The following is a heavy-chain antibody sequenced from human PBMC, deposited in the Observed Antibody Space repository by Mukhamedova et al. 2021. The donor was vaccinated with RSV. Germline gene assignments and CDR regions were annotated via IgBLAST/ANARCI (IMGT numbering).Heavy chain of an antibody. CDR1: GFTFSSYA. CDR2: ISYDGSNK. J-gene: IGHJ4*01. CDR3: ARDNLHSSGWGYY. Sequence: GFTFSSYAMHWVRQAPGKGLEWVAVISYDGSNKYYADSVKGRFTISRDNSKNTLYLQMNSLRAEDTAVYYCARDNLHSSGWGYY. V-gene: IGHV3-30-3*01. D-gene: IGHD6-19*01.